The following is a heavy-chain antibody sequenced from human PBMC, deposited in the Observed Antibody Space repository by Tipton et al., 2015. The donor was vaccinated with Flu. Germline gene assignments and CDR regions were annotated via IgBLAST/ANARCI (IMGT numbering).Heavy chain of an antibody. CDR1: GFTFSNYA. Sequence: SLRLSCAASGFTFSNYAMHWVRQAPGKGLEWVAANSYEGRDKYYAEAVKGRFTISRDNARNSLSLQMNSLRAEDTALYYCTRDDYERVGATDYWGQGTLVTVSS. CDR2: NSYEGRDK. D-gene: IGHD1-26*01. V-gene: IGHV3-30*03. CDR3: TRDDYERVGATDY. J-gene: IGHJ4*02.